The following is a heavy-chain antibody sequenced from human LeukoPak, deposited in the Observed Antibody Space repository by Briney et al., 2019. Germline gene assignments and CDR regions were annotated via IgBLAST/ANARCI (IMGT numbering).Heavy chain of an antibody. V-gene: IGHV1-46*01. Sequence: ASVNLSYKAYEYTFTNYYIHWVRQPPGQGREWMGMIIPSGGSTTYAQKFQARVTMTRDTSTNTVYMELSSLRFEDTAVYYCARALSGGSNYWGQGTLVTVSS. J-gene: IGHJ4*02. CDR1: EYTFTNYY. CDR3: ARALSGGSNY. CDR2: IIPSGGST. D-gene: IGHD2-15*01.